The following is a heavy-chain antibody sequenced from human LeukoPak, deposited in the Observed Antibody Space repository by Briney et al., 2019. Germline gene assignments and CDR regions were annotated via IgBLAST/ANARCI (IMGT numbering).Heavy chain of an antibody. J-gene: IGHJ4*02. V-gene: IGHV3-7*01. CDR1: GFTFSSYW. Sequence: GGSLRLSCAAAGFTFSSYWMSWVRQAPGKGLEWVANIKQDGSEKYYVDSVKGRFTISRDNAKNSLYLQMNSLRAEDTAVYYCARDIYEGEGYDFWSGHPYPYYFDYWGQGTLVTVSS. D-gene: IGHD3-3*01. CDR2: IKQDGSEK. CDR3: ARDIYEGEGYDFWSGHPYPYYFDY.